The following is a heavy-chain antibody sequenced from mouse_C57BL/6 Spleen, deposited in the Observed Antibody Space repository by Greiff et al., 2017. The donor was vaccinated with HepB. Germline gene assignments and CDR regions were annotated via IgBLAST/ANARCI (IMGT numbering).Heavy chain of an antibody. CDR1: GYAFSSYW. D-gene: IGHD3-1*01. Sequence: QVQLQQSGAELVKPGASVKISCKASGYAFSSYWMNWVKQRPGKGLEWIGQIYPGSGSTNYNEKFKSKATLTVDTSSSTAYMQLSSLTSEDSAVYYCARENLEPTDSYYFDYWGQGTTLTVSS. J-gene: IGHJ2*01. V-gene: IGHV1-80*01. CDR2: IYPGSGST. CDR3: ARENLEPTDSYYFDY.